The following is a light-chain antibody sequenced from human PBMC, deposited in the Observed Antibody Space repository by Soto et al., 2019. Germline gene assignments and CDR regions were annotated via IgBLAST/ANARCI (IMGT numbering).Light chain of an antibody. CDR3: QSYDSSLSVWL. CDR2: ADT. J-gene: IGLJ3*02. V-gene: IGLV1-40*01. CDR1: SSNIGAGYD. Sequence: QSVLTQPPSVSGAPGQRVTISCTGGSSNIGAGYDVHWYQQLPGAAPKLLIYADTNRPSGVPDLFSGSKSGTSASLAITGLQAEDEADFYCQSYDSSLSVWLSGGGTKLTVL.